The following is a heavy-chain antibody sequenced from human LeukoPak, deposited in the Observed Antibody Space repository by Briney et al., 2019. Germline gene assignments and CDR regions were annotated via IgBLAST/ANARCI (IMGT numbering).Heavy chain of an antibody. CDR1: GGSFSGYY. CDR2: INHSGST. V-gene: IGHV4-34*01. Sequence: SETLSLTCAVYGGSFSGYYWSWIRQPPGKGLGWIGEINHSGSTNYNPSLKSRVTISVDTSKNQFSLKLSSVTAADTAVYYCARGGYSYGYPPSYYYYMDVWGKGTTVTVSS. J-gene: IGHJ6*03. D-gene: IGHD5-18*01. CDR3: ARGGYSYGYPPSYYYYMDV.